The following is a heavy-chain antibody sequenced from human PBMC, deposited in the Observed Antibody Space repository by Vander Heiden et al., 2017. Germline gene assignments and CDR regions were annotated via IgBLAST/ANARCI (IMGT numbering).Heavy chain of an antibody. J-gene: IGHJ4*02. CDR3: ASGVSMVRGVNFDY. CDR1: GGPFSSYA. Sequence: QVQLVQSGAEVKKPGSSVKVSCKASGGPFSSYAISWVRQAPGQGLEWMGGIIPIFGTANYAQKFQGRVTITADESTSTAYMELSSLRSEDTAVYYCASGVSMVRGVNFDYWGQGTLVTVSS. V-gene: IGHV1-69*01. CDR2: IIPIFGTA. D-gene: IGHD3-10*01.